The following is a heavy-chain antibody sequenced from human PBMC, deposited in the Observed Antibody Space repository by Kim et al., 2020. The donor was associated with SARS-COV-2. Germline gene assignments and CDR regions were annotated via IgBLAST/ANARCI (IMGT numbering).Heavy chain of an antibody. CDR3: VVRGVENYYYYYGMDV. Sequence: ASVKVSCKASGYTFTSYGISWVRQAPGQGLEWMGWISAYNGNTNYAQKLQGRVTMTTDTSTSTAYMELRSLRSDDTAVYYCVVRGVENYYYYYGMDVWGQGTRSPSP. V-gene: IGHV1-18*01. CDR1: GYTFTSYG. CDR2: ISAYNGNT. D-gene: IGHD3-10*01. J-gene: IGHJ6*02.